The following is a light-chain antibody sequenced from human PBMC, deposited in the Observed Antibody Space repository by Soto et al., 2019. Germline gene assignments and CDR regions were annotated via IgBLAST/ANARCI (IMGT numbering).Light chain of an antibody. Sequence: EIALTQSRTTTSPSLRQRPTLSCRASQTVSSYLLWYQQKRGQAPRLLIYDASNRATGIPARFSGSGSGTDFTLTSSSLEPEDFAVYYCQQRMNWPLTFGQGTRLEIK. CDR1: QTVSSY. J-gene: IGKJ5*01. CDR2: DAS. V-gene: IGKV3-11*01. CDR3: QQRMNWPLT.